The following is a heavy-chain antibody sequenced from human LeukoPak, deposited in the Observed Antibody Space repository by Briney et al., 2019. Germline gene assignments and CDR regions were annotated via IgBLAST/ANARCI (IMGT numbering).Heavy chain of an antibody. D-gene: IGHD6-6*01. J-gene: IGHJ5*02. CDR3: ASHSSSSLWTWFDP. CDR2: IWYDGSNK. Sequence: GGSLRLSCAASGFTFSSYGMHWVRQAPGRGLEWVAVIWYDGSNKYYADSVKGRFTISRDNAKNSLYLQMNSLRAEDTAVYYCASHSSSSLWTWFDPWGQGTLVTVSS. CDR1: GFTFSSYG. V-gene: IGHV3-33*03.